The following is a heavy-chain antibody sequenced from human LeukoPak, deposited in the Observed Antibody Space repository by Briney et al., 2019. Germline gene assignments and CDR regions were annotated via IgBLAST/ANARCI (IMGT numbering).Heavy chain of an antibody. CDR1: GFTFSSYA. J-gene: IGHJ4*02. V-gene: IGHV3-30-3*01. CDR2: ISYDGSNK. Sequence: GGSLRLSCAASGFTFSSYAMHWVRQAPGKGLEWVAVISYDGSNKYYADSVKGRFTISRDNSKNTLYLQMNSLRAEDTAVYYCARLGARQMLEYWGQGTLVTVSS. CDR3: ARLGARQMLEY. D-gene: IGHD4-17*01.